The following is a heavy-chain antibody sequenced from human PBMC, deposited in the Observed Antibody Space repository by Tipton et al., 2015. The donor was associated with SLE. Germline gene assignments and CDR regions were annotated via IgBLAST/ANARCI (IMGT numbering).Heavy chain of an antibody. Sequence: GSLRLSCRTSGFNVRDTYMSWVRQAPGKGLEWVSVSYSDGRASYAESVRGRFSISRDNWKNTLYLQLNGLRAEDTAVYYCTRERGAYDSSGYWVDRYFGMDVWGQGTTVTV. J-gene: IGHJ6*02. CDR3: TRERGAYDSSGYWVDRYFGMDV. D-gene: IGHD3-22*01. CDR2: SYSDGRA. V-gene: IGHV3-66*01. CDR1: GFNVRDTY.